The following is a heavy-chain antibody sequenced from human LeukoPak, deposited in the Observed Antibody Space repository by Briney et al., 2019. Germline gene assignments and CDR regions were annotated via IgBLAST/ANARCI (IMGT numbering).Heavy chain of an antibody. CDR1: GGSISSYY. J-gene: IGHJ4*02. Sequence: SETLSLTCTVSGGSISSYYWSWIRQPPGKGLEWIGYIYYSGSTNYNPSLKSRVTISVDTSKNQFSLKLSSATAADTAVYYCARVVGTNHFDYWGQGTLVTVSS. CDR3: ARVVGTNHFDY. D-gene: IGHD6-19*01. V-gene: IGHV4-59*01. CDR2: IYYSGST.